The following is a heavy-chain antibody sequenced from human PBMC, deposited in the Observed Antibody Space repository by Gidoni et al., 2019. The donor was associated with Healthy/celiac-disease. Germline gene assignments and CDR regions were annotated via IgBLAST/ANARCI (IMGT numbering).Heavy chain of an antibody. Sequence: QVQLVQSGDEVKKPGSSVTVSCKASGGTFTSYTISWVRQAPGQGLEWMGRIIPILGIANYAQKFQGRVTITADKSTSTAYMELSSLRSEDTAVYYCAREQRYCSSTSCYHYYYYYGMDVWGQGTTVTVSS. CDR1: GGTFTSYT. D-gene: IGHD2-2*01. CDR3: AREQRYCSSTSCYHYYYYYGMDV. CDR2: IIPILGIA. J-gene: IGHJ6*02. V-gene: IGHV1-69*08.